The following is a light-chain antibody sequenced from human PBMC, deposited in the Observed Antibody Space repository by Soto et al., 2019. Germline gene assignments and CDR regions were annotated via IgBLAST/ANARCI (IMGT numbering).Light chain of an antibody. CDR1: QSVLYSSNNKNY. Sequence: DIVMTQSPDSLAVSLGERATINCKSSQSVLYSSNNKNYLAWYQQKPGQPPKLLIYWASTRESGVPDRFSGSGSGTDFTLTISSLQAEDVAVYYCQQHYNTLTFGGGTKVEIK. CDR2: WAS. J-gene: IGKJ4*01. V-gene: IGKV4-1*01. CDR3: QQHYNTLT.